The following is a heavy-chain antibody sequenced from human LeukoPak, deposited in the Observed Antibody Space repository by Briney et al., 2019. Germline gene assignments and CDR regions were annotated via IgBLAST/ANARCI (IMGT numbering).Heavy chain of an antibody. CDR2: INHSGST. CDR1: GGSFSGYY. Sequence: SETLSLTCAVSGGSFSGYYWSWIRQPPGKGLEWIGEINHSGSTNYNPSLKSLVSISVDTSKNQFSLKLSSVTAADTAVYYCARCLKVGVAAKNFDCWGQGTLVTVSS. CDR3: ARCLKVGVAAKNFDC. J-gene: IGHJ4*02. V-gene: IGHV4-34*01. D-gene: IGHD2-15*01.